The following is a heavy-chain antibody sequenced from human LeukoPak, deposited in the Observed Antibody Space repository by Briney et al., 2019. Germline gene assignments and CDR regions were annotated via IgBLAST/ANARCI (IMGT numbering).Heavy chain of an antibody. J-gene: IGHJ6*02. CDR1: GFTFSGHN. Sequence: GGSLRLSCAAPGFTFSGHNMNWVRQAPGKGLEWVSYITSSSSTIYYADSVKGRFTISRDNAKNSLYLQMNSLRAEDTAVYYCARDRQWLGYYGMDVWGQGTTVTVSS. D-gene: IGHD6-19*01. CDR3: ARDRQWLGYYGMDV. V-gene: IGHV3-48*04. CDR2: ITSSSSTI.